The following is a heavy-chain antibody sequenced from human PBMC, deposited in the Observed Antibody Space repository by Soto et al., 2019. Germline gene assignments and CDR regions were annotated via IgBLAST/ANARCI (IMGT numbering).Heavy chain of an antibody. V-gene: IGHV1-18*01. CDR1: GYTFFTYD. D-gene: IGHD5-12*01. J-gene: IGHJ5*02. CDR2: ISTYSGDT. CDR3: ARQHSPTTSENWFDP. Sequence: QVHLVQSGVEVKTPGASVKVSCQASGYTFFTYDISWVRQATGQGLEWMGWISTYSGDTKYAQKFQGRATMTTDTSTTTAYLELRSLRSDDTAVYYCARQHSPTTSENWFDPWGQGTLVTVSS.